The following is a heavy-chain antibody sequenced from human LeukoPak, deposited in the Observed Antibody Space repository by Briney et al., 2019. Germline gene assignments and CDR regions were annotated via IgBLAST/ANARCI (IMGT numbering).Heavy chain of an antibody. CDR3: AKDRRGYSSGWYGY. CDR2: ISSSGSTI. J-gene: IGHJ4*02. Sequence: GGSLRLSCAASGFTFSSYSMNWVRQAPGKGLEWVSYISSSGSTIYYADSVKGRFTISRDNSKNTLYLQMNSLRAEDTAVYYCAKDRRGYSSGWYGYWGQGTLVTVSS. D-gene: IGHD6-19*01. V-gene: IGHV3-48*01. CDR1: GFTFSSYS.